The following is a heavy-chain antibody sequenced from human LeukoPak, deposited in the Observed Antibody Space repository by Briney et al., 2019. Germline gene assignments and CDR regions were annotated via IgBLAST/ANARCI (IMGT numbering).Heavy chain of an antibody. J-gene: IGHJ3*02. V-gene: IGHV3-7*01. CDR1: GFTFSSYS. CDR2: IKQDGSEK. D-gene: IGHD2-21*02. CDR3: ARRDIVVVTAIPYDAFDI. Sequence: GGSLRLSCVVSGFTFSSYSMSWVRQAPGKGLEWVANIKQDGSEKYYVDSVKGRFTISRDNAKNSLYLQMNSLRAEDTAVYYCARRDIVVVTAIPYDAFDIWGQGTMVTVSS.